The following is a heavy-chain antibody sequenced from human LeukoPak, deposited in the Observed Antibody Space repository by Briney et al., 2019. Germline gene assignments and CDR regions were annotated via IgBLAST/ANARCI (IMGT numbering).Heavy chain of an antibody. CDR2: IYYSGST. CDR3: ARGDGYNTYGGVDY. Sequence: SETLSLTCTVSGGSISSYYWSWIRQPPGKGLEWIGYIYYSGSTNYNPSLKSRVTISVDTSKNQFSLKLSSVTAADTAVYYCARGDGYNTYGGVDYWGQGTLVTVSS. CDR1: GGSISSYY. J-gene: IGHJ4*02. V-gene: IGHV4-59*01. D-gene: IGHD5-24*01.